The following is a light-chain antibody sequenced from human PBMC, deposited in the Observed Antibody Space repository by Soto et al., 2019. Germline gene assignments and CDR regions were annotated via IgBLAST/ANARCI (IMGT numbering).Light chain of an antibody. CDR3: QQANSFPLT. J-gene: IGKJ4*01. CDR1: QSISTW. Sequence: DIEMTQSPSTLSASVGDRVTISCRASQSISTWFAWYQQKPGKAPKLLIYKASSLPSGVPPGFSGSGSGTDLNLTISSLQPEDFATYHCQQANSFPLTFGGGNKVDI. CDR2: KAS. V-gene: IGKV1-5*03.